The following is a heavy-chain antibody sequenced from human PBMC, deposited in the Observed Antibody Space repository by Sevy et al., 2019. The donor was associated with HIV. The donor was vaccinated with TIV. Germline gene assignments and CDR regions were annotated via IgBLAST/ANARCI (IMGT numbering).Heavy chain of an antibody. Sequence: EGSLRLSCAASGFTFSSDNMNWVRQAPGKGLEWVSYISSSSSTIYYADSVKGRFTISRDNAKNSLYLQMNSLRAEDTAVYYFARDGNGLFDYWGQGTLVTVSS. D-gene: IGHD2-8*01. CDR3: ARDGNGLFDY. J-gene: IGHJ4*02. V-gene: IGHV3-48*01. CDR1: GFTFSSDN. CDR2: ISSSSSTI.